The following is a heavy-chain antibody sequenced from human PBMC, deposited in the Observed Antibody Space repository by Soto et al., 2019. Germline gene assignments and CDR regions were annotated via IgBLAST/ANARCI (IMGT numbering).Heavy chain of an antibody. CDR2: IYWDNGK. V-gene: IGHV2-5*02. CDR3: ARITRGVYDLDRLWEKFDF. CDR1: GFSLSSIGMG. Sequence: QITVKSSGLTLVKPTETLTLTCTFSGFSLSSIGMGVGWVRQPPGKALEWLALIYWDNGKRYSTYLNSRLTITKDPFKNQVDLTMMNMDPVDSATFYFARITRGVYDLDRLWEKFDFWGQGALVTV. D-gene: IGHD5-12*01. J-gene: IGHJ4*02.